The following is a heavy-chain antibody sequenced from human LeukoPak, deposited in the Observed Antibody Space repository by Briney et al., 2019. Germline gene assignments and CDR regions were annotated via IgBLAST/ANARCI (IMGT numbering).Heavy chain of an antibody. CDR3: ARESETSRRFYAP. J-gene: IGHJ5*02. D-gene: IGHD2-2*01. V-gene: IGHV5-51*01. Sequence: GESLKISCTGSGYTFSNYWIGWVRQMPGKGLGWMGIIYPGDSDATYSPSFRGQVTFSVDESRTTVYLEWTSLKASDTAMYFCARESETSRRFYAPWGQGTLVTVSS. CDR2: IYPGDSDA. CDR1: GYTFSNYW.